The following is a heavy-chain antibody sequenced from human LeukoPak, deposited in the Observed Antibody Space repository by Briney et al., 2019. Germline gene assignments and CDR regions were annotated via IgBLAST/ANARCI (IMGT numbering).Heavy chain of an antibody. CDR2: ISYDGSNK. Sequence: GGSLRLSCAASGFTFSSYAMHWVRQAPGKGLEWVAVISYDGSNKYYADSVKGRFTISRDNSKNTLYLQMNSLSAEETAVYYCASPSGSYSYWGQGTLVTVSS. CDR1: GFTFSSYA. J-gene: IGHJ4*02. CDR3: ASPSGSYSY. D-gene: IGHD1-26*01. V-gene: IGHV3-30*04.